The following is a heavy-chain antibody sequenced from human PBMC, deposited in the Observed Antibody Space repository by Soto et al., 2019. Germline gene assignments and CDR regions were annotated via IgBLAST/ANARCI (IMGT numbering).Heavy chain of an antibody. Sequence: GGSLRLSCAASGFTFSSYGMHWVRQAPGKGLEWVAVISYDGSNKYYADSVKGRFTISRDNSKNTLYLQMNSLRAEDTAVYYCARDLGGLLWFGELTYYYYGMDVWGQGTTVTVSS. J-gene: IGHJ6*02. V-gene: IGHV3-30*03. CDR1: GFTFSSYG. CDR3: ARDLGGLLWFGELTYYYYGMDV. D-gene: IGHD3-10*01. CDR2: ISYDGSNK.